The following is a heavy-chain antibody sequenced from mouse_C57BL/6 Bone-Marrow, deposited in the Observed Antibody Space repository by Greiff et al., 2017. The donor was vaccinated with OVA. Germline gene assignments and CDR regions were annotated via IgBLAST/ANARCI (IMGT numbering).Heavy chain of an antibody. CDR1: GFTFSSYA. V-gene: IGHV5-4*01. Sequence: EVKLVESGGGLVKPGGSLKLSCAASGFTFSSYAMSWVRQTPEKRLEWVATISDGGSYTYSPDNVKGRFTISRDNAKNNLYLQMSHLKSEDTAMYYCAREGRGFAYWGQGTLVTVSA. D-gene: IGHD3-1*01. CDR3: AREGRGFAY. J-gene: IGHJ3*01. CDR2: ISDGGSYT.